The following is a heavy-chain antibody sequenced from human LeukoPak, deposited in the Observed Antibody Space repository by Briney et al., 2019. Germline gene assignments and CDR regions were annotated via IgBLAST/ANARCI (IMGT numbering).Heavy chain of an antibody. CDR2: IYYSGST. Sequence: PSETLSLTCTVSGGSISSSSYYWGWIRQPPGKGLEWIGSIYYSGSTYYNPSLKSRVTISVDTSKNQFSLKLSSVTAADTAVYYCARGFHDMTDYYYMDVWGKGTTVTVSS. D-gene: IGHD3-9*01. CDR1: GGSISSSSYY. V-gene: IGHV4-39*07. J-gene: IGHJ6*03. CDR3: ARGFHDMTDYYYMDV.